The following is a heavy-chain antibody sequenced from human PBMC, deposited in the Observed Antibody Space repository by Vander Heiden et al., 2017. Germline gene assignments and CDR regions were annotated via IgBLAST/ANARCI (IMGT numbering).Heavy chain of an antibody. Sequence: EVQLVESGGGVVQPGGSLKLSCPASGPTFSGPAMYWVRQATGKGLEWVGRIRTKTNNYAPAYAESVEGRFTISRDDSKNTVYLQMNSLKTEDTAVYYCTSPADDFWTGYFFHWGQGSLVTVSS. D-gene: IGHD3-3*01. CDR3: TSPADDFWTGYFFH. CDR1: GPTFSGPA. J-gene: IGHJ4*02. CDR2: IRTKTNNYAP. V-gene: IGHV3-73*02.